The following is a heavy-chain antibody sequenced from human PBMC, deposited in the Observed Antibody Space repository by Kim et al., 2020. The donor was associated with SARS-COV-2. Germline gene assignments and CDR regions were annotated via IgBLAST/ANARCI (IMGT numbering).Heavy chain of an antibody. J-gene: IGHJ1*01. Sequence: GRFTISRDDSKNTLYLQMNSLKTEDTAVYYCTTQAGYCSGGSCYSGYFQHWGQGTLVTVSS. D-gene: IGHD2-15*01. CDR3: TTQAGYCSGGSCYSGYFQH. V-gene: IGHV3-15*01.